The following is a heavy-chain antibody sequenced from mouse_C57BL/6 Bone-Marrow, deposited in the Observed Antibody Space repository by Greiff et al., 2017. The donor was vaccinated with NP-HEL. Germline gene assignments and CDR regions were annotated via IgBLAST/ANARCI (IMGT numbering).Heavy chain of an antibody. CDR1: GYTFTSYW. CDR3: AITYGYFAWFAY. Sequence: QVHVKQPGAELVKPGASVKVSCKASGYTFTSYWMHWVKQRPGQGLEWIGRIHPSDSDTNYNQKFKGKATLTVDKSSSTAYMQLSSLTSEDSAVYYCAITYGYFAWFAYWGQGTLVTVSA. D-gene: IGHD2-2*01. CDR2: IHPSDSDT. V-gene: IGHV1-74*01. J-gene: IGHJ3*01.